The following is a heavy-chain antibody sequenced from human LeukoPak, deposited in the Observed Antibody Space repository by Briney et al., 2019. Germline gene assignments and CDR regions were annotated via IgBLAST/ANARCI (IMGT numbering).Heavy chain of an antibody. CDR3: ARSIYYYYGMDV. V-gene: IGHV3-48*04. CDR2: ISSSGSTI. J-gene: IGHJ6*02. CDR1: GFTFSSYA. D-gene: IGHD2-21*01. Sequence: GGSLRLSCAASGFTFSSYAMSWVRQAPGKGLEWVSYISSSGSTIYYADSVKGRFTISRDNTKNSLYLQMNSLRAEDTAVYYCARSIYYYYGMDVWGQGTTVTVSS.